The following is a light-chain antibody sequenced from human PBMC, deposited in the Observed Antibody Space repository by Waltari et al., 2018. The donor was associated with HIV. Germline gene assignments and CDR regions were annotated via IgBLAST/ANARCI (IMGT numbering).Light chain of an antibody. Sequence: QSVLTQLPSASGTPGQRVTISCSGNSSNIGRNYVSWYQQLPGTAPKLLIYRNSQRPSGVPDRFSGSKSGTSAFLAISGLRSEDETDYYCAAWDDTLTGPHVVFGGGTKLTVL. CDR1: SSNIGRNY. J-gene: IGLJ2*01. V-gene: IGLV1-47*01. CDR2: RNS. CDR3: AAWDDTLTGPHVV.